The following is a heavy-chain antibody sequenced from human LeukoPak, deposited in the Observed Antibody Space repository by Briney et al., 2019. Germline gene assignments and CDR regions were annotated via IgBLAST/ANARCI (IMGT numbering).Heavy chain of an antibody. D-gene: IGHD5-18*01. CDR1: GGSFSGYY. V-gene: IGHV4-34*01. CDR3: ARVWLAFDY. CDR2: INHSGGT. Sequence: SETLSLTCAVYGGSFSGYYWSWIRQPPGKGLEWIGEINHSGGTNYNPSLKSRVTISVDTSKNQFSLKLSSVTAADTAVYYCARVWLAFDYWGQGTLVTVSS. J-gene: IGHJ4*02.